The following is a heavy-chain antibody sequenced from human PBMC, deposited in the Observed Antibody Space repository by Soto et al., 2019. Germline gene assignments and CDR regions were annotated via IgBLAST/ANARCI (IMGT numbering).Heavy chain of an antibody. J-gene: IGHJ4*02. D-gene: IGHD1-26*01. Sequence: EVQLVESGGGLVQPGGSLRLSCSASGFTFSSYAMHWVRQAPGKGLEYVSAISSNGGSTYYADSVKGRFTISRDNSKNTLYLQMSSLSAADTPVYYCVKSGGSYIQDYFDYWGQGTLVTVSS. CDR2: ISSNGGST. CDR3: VKSGGSYIQDYFDY. V-gene: IGHV3-64D*06. CDR1: GFTFSSYA.